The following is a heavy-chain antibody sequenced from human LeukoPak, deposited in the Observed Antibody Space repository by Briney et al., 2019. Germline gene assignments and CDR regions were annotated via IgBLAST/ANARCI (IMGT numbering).Heavy chain of an antibody. CDR3: ARDERTFGVVIDY. CDR1: GFTFSSYA. V-gene: IGHV3-30*01. J-gene: IGHJ4*02. CDR2: ISYDGSNK. D-gene: IGHD3-3*01. Sequence: PGRSLRLSCAASGFTFSSYAMHWVRQAPGKGLEWVAVISYDGSNKYYADSVKGRFTISRDNSKNTLYLQMNSLRAEDTAVYYCARDERTFGVVIDYWGQGTLVTVSS.